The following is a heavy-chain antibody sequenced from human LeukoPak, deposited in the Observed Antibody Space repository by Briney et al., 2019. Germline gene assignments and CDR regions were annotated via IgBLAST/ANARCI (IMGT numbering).Heavy chain of an antibody. J-gene: IGHJ4*02. CDR1: GVTFSSHA. V-gene: IGHV3-30*04. Sequence: GGSLRLSCSASGVTFSSHAMHWVRQAPGKGLEWVAVISYDGNLKYYADSVKGRFTISRDNPKNTLYLQMDSLRTEDTAVYSCAKEGTAYVSSWYDYWGQGTLVTVSS. CDR2: ISYDGNLK. CDR3: AKEGTAYVSSWYDY. D-gene: IGHD6-13*01.